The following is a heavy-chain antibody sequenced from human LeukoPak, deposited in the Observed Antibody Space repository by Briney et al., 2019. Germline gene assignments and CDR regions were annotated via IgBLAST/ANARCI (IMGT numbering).Heavy chain of an antibody. CDR1: GFTFSSYG. CDR3: AKSLYSSSWYWDY. CDR2: ISYDGSNK. D-gene: IGHD6-13*01. J-gene: IGHJ4*02. V-gene: IGHV3-30*18. Sequence: GGSLRLSCAASGFTFSSYGMHWVRQAPGKGLEWVAVISYDGSNKYYADSVKGRFTISRDNSKNTLYLQMNSLRAEDTAVYYCAKSLYSSSWYWDYWGQGTLVTVSS.